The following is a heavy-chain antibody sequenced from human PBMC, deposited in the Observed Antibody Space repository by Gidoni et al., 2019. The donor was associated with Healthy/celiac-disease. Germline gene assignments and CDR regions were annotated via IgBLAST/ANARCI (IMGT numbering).Heavy chain of an antibody. CDR1: GFTFSSYS. Sequence: VQLVESGGGLVKPGGSLRLSRAASGFTFSSYSMNWVRQAPGKGLEWVSSISSSSSYIYYADSVKGRFTISRDNAKNSLYLQMNSLRAEDTAVYYCARDPSIAVAGGDFDYWGQGTLVTVSS. J-gene: IGHJ4*02. CDR3: ARDPSIAVAGGDFDY. D-gene: IGHD6-19*01. V-gene: IGHV3-21*01. CDR2: ISSSSSYI.